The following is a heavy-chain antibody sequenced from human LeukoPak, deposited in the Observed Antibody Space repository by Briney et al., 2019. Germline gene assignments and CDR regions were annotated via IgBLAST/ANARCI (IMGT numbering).Heavy chain of an antibody. CDR3: ARQYYGSGSYDGSWFDP. Sequence: SETLSLTCTVSGGSISSYYWSWIRQPPGKGLEWIGYIYYSGSTNYNPSLKSRVTISVDTSKNQFSLKLSSVTAADTAVYYRARQYYGSGSYDGSWFDPWGQGTLVTVSS. J-gene: IGHJ5*02. CDR1: GGSISSYY. CDR2: IYYSGST. D-gene: IGHD3-10*01. V-gene: IGHV4-59*01.